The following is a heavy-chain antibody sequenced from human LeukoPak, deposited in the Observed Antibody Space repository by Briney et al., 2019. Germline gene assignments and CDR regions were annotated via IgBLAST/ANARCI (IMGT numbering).Heavy chain of an antibody. D-gene: IGHD1-14*01. Sequence: SETLSLTCSVSGGSISSHHWNWIRQPPGKGLEYVANIHGSGSTNYNPSLQSRVTISLDTSKNQFSLNLRSVTAADTAVYYCARQPLDNHLYNFDSWGQGTLVTVSS. V-gene: IGHV4-59*11. J-gene: IGHJ4*02. CDR2: IHGSGST. CDR1: GGSISSHH. CDR3: ARQPLDNHLYNFDS.